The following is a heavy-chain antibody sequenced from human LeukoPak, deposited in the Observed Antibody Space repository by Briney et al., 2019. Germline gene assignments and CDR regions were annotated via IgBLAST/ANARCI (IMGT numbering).Heavy chain of an antibody. Sequence: SETLSLTCTVSGGSISSSSYYWGWIRQPPGKGLEWIGSIYYSGSTYYNPSLKSRVTISVDTPKNQFSLKLSSVTAADTAVYYCASPYSSSSSPDYWGQGTLVTVSS. J-gene: IGHJ4*02. CDR2: IYYSGST. CDR1: GGSISSSSYY. CDR3: ASPYSSSSSPDY. V-gene: IGHV4-39*01. D-gene: IGHD6-6*01.